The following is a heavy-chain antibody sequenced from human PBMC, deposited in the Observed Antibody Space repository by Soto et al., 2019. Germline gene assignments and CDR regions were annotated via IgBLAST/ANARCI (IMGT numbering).Heavy chain of an antibody. J-gene: IGHJ5*02. CDR1: GGSISSYY. CDR2: IYYSGST. D-gene: IGHD3-10*01. CDR3: AKARLSRSWWFDP. Sequence: QVQLQEPAPGLVKPSETLSLTCTVSGGSISSYYWSWIRQPPGKGLEWIGYIYYSGSTNYNPSLKSRVTISVDTSKNQFSLKLSSVTAADTAVYYCAKARLSRSWWFDPWGQGTLVTVSS. V-gene: IGHV4-59*01.